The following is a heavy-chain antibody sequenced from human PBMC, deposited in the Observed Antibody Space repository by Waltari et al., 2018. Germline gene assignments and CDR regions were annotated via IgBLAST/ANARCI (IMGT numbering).Heavy chain of an antibody. Sequence: EVQLVESGAGLVQPGGSVILSCVAAGFTFSRHWGSGLRQAPGRGLEWVANISEDESENFYADAVKVRFTISIDNAKNSRYLQMNSLRVEDTAYYYCARDMGIYTNYAAYWGQGTLVTVSS. CDR2: ISEDESEN. CDR3: ARDMGIYTNYAAY. V-gene: IGHV3-7*01. CDR1: GFTFSRHW. J-gene: IGHJ4*02. D-gene: IGHD4-4*01.